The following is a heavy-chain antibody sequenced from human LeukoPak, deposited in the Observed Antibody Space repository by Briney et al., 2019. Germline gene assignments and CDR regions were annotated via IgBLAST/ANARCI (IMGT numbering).Heavy chain of an antibody. CDR1: GYTFTGYY. V-gene: IGHV1-2*06. D-gene: IGHD3-10*01. J-gene: IGHJ4*02. Sequence: GASVKASCKASGYTFTGYYMHWVRQAPGQGLEWMGRINPNSGGTNYAQKFQGRVTMTRDTSISTAYMELSRLRSDDTAVYYCARDGWFGELSYDYWGQGTLVTVSS. CDR2: INPNSGGT. CDR3: ARDGWFGELSYDY.